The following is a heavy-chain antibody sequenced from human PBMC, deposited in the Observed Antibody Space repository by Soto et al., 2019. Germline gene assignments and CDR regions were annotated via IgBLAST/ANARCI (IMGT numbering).Heavy chain of an antibody. Sequence: ASVKVSCKASGYTFTTYAMHWVRQAPGQRLEWMGWINAYNGNTKYTQKLQARVTMTTDTSTSTAYMELRSLRSADTAVYYCARDYFEYWGQGTLVTVSS. CDR2: INAYNGNT. CDR3: ARDYFEY. J-gene: IGHJ4*02. V-gene: IGHV1-3*01. CDR1: GYTFTTYA.